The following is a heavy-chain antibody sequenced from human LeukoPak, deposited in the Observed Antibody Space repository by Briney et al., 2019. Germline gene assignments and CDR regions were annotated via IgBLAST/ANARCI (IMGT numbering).Heavy chain of an antibody. CDR1: GGSISSSSYY. J-gene: IGHJ6*03. D-gene: IGHD3-22*01. CDR3: ACPSYYYDSRDLWYYYMDV. CDR2: IYYSGST. V-gene: IGHV4-39*01. Sequence: SETLSLTCTVSGGSISSSSYYWGWIRQPPGKGLEWIGSIYYSGSTYYNPSLKSRVTISVDTSKNQFSLKLSSVTAADTAVHYCACPSYYYDSRDLWYYYMDVWGKGTTVTVSS.